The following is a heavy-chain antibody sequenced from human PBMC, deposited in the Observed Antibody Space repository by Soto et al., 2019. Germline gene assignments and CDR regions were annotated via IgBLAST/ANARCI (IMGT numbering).Heavy chain of an antibody. J-gene: IGHJ4*02. CDR1: GGTFSSYA. CDR3: ARGLDYFDY. CDR2: IIPIFGTA. V-gene: IGHV1-69*06. Sequence: EASVKVSCKASGGTFSSYAISWVRQAPGQGLEWMGGIIPIFGTANYAQKFQGRVTITAGKSTSTAYMELSSLRSEDTAVYYCARGLDYFDYWGQGTLVTVSS.